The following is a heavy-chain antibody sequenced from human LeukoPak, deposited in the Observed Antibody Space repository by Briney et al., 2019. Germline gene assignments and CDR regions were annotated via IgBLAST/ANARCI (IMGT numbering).Heavy chain of an antibody. J-gene: IGHJ6*03. CDR2: ISSSGSTI. CDR1: GFTFTSYD. Sequence: GGSLRLSCGASGFTFTSYDMSWVRQAPGKGLEWVSYISSSGSTIYYADSVKGRFTISRDNAKNSLYLQMNSLRAEDTAVYYCARGSGYCSGGSCYWGYYYYYYYMDVWGKGTTVTVSS. CDR3: ARGSGYCSGGSCYWGYYYYYYYMDV. D-gene: IGHD2-15*01. V-gene: IGHV3-48*04.